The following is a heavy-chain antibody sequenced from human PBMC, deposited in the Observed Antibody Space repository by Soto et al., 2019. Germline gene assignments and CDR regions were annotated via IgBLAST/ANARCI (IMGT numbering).Heavy chain of an antibody. V-gene: IGHV1-3*01. CDR3: GRDQSGIGYYVDWFDP. CDR2: INAGNGNT. J-gene: IGHJ5*02. D-gene: IGHD3-10*02. Sequence: SKARGFGKNCHSMWWVCHSPKQRPEWLGWINAGNGNTYYSEKFEGRVTFTRDTAATTVNMELTSLTSEDTAIYYCGRDQSGIGYYVDWFDPWCQGTLVT. CDR1: GFGKNCHS.